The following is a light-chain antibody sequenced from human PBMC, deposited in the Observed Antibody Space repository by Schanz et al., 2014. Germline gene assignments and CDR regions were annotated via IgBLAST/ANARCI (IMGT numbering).Light chain of an antibody. J-gene: IGLJ2*01. CDR1: SSNIGAGFD. Sequence: QSVLTQPPSVSGAPGQRVTISCTGSSSNIGAGFDVHWYQQLPGTAPKLLIYANRNRPSGVPDRFSGSKSGTSASLAITGLQAGDEANYFCSSYTSTSTLIFGGGTKLTVL. CDR2: ANR. CDR3: SSYTSTSTLI. V-gene: IGLV1-40*01.